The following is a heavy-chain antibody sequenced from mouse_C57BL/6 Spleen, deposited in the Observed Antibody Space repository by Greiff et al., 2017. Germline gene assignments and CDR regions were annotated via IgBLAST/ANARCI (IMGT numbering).Heavy chain of an antibody. D-gene: IGHD2-1*01. CDR3: ARSGNPSYAMDD. CDR2: IYPGDGDT. Sequence: QVQLQQSGPELVKPGASVKISCKASGYAFSSSWMNWVKQRPGKGLEWIGRIYPGDGDTNYNGKFKGKATLTADKSSSTAYMQLSSLTSEDSAVYFCARSGNPSYAMDDWGQGTSVTVSS. V-gene: IGHV1-82*01. CDR1: GYAFSSSW. J-gene: IGHJ4*01.